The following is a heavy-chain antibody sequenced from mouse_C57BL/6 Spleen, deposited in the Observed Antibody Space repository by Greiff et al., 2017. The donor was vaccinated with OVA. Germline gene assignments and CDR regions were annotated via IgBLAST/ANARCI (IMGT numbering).Heavy chain of an antibody. J-gene: IGHJ3*01. CDR2: IDPSDSET. CDR3: ARPDYGSSSPFAY. V-gene: IGHV1-52*01. CDR1: GYTLTSYW. D-gene: IGHD1-1*01. Sequence: QVQLKQPGAELVRPGSSVKLSCKASGYTLTSYWMHWVKQRPIQGLEWIGNIDPSDSETHYNQKFKDKATLTVDKSSSTAYMQLSSLTSEDSAVYYCARPDYGSSSPFAYWGQGTLVTVSA.